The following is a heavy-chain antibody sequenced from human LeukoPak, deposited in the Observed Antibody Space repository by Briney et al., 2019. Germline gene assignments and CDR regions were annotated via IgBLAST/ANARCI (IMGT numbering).Heavy chain of an antibody. Sequence: GGSLRLSCAASGFTFSSYGMHWVRQAPGKGLEWVAVISYDGSNKYYADSEKGRFTISRDNSKNTLYLQMNSLRAEDTAVYYCAVLGRWLAPDYYYYGMDVWGQGTTVTVSS. D-gene: IGHD6-19*01. V-gene: IGHV3-30*03. J-gene: IGHJ6*02. CDR3: AVLGRWLAPDYYYYGMDV. CDR1: GFTFSSYG. CDR2: ISYDGSNK.